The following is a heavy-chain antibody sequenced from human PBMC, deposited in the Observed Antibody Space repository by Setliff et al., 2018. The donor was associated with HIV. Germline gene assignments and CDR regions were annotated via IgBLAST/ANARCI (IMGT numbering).Heavy chain of an antibody. Sequence: PSETLSLTCTVSGGSISSGYYWGWIRQPPGKGLEWIGSIYHSGSTYYNPSLKSRVTISVDTSKNQFSLKLSSVTAADTAIYYCARDPGITAAGTEYFDSWGQGILVTVSS. D-gene: IGHD6-13*01. CDR3: ARDPGITAAGTEYFDS. J-gene: IGHJ4*02. CDR1: GGSISSGYY. CDR2: IYHSGST. V-gene: IGHV4-38-2*02.